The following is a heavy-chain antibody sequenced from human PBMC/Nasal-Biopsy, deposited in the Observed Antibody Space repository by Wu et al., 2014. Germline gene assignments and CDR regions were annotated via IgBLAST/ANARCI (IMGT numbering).Heavy chain of an antibody. CDR1: GGSISSGGYY. Sequence: TLSLTCTVSGGSISSGGYYWSWIRQHPGKGLEWIGYIYYSGSTYYNPSLKSRVTISVDTSKNQFSLKLSSVTAADTAVYYCARQRAARDFDXWGQGTLXPSPQ. CDR2: IYYSGST. D-gene: IGHD6-6*01. CDR3: ARQRAARDFDX. V-gene: IGHV4-31*03. J-gene: IGHJ4*02.